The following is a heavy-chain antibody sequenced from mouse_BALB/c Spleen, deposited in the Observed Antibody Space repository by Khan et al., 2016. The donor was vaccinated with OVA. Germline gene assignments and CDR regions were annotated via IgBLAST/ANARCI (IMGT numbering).Heavy chain of an antibody. Sequence: VQLQQSGAELVKPGASVKLSCTASGFNIKDSYIHWVKQRPEQGLEWIGRIAPANGKTEYDPKFPGKAPITSDPSSNPSYLLLSTLTSADSAVLYWANPCEDPRYFEVWGAGTTVTVSA. V-gene: IGHV14-3*02. CDR2: IAPANGKT. J-gene: IGHJ1*01. CDR3: ANPCEDPRYFEV. CDR1: GFNIKDSY.